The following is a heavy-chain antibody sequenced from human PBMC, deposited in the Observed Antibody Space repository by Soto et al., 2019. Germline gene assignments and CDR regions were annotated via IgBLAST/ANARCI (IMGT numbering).Heavy chain of an antibody. J-gene: IGHJ4*02. D-gene: IGHD1-26*01. CDR1: GGSISSSSYY. CDR3: ARLGLVPQKIDY. Sequence: QLQLQESGPGLVKPSETLSLTCTVSGGSISSSSYYWGWIRQPPGKGLEWIGSIYYSGSTYYNPSLKRRVTISVDTSKNQFSLKLSSVTAADTAVYYCARLGLVPQKIDYWGQGTLVTVSS. CDR2: IYYSGST. V-gene: IGHV4-39*01.